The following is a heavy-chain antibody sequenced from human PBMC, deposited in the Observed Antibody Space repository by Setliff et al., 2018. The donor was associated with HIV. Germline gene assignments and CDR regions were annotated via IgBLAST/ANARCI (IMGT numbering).Heavy chain of an antibody. CDR1: GGTFSSYA. Sequence: SVKVSCKASGGTFSSYASSWVRQAPGQGLEWMGGIIPILGIANYAQKFQGRVTITTDESTSTAYMELRSLRSDDTAVYYCARSDDSSGYYRVVDAFDIWGQGTMVTVSS. D-gene: IGHD3-22*01. CDR3: ARSDDSSGYYRVVDAFDI. J-gene: IGHJ3*02. CDR2: IIPILGIA. V-gene: IGHV1-69*10.